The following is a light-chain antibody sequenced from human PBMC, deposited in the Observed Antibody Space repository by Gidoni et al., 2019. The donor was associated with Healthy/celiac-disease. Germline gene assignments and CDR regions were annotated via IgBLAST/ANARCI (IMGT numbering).Light chain of an antibody. V-gene: IGKV3-15*01. CDR3: QQYNNWPRT. Sequence: IVMTQSPATLSVSPGERATLSCRASQSVSSNLAWYHQKPGQAPRLPIYGASTRATGIPASFSGSGSGTEFTLTISSLQSEDFAVYYCQQYNNWPRTFGQXTKVEIK. CDR2: GAS. CDR1: QSVSSN. J-gene: IGKJ1*01.